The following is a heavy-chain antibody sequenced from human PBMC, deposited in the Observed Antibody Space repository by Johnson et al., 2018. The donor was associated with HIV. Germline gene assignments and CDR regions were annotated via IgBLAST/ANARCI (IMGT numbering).Heavy chain of an antibody. V-gene: IGHV3-64*01. Sequence: MLLVESGGGLVQPGGSLRLSCAASGFTFSNYAMHWVRQAPGKGLEYVSAISSNGGSTYYANSVKDMQTRRFTISRDNSKNTLYLQMNSLRAEDTAVYYCAKLGLLAVADDAFDIWGQGTMVTVSS. D-gene: IGHD6-19*01. J-gene: IGHJ3*02. CDR2: ISSNGGST. CDR1: GFTFSNYA. CDR3: AKLGLLAVADDAFDI.